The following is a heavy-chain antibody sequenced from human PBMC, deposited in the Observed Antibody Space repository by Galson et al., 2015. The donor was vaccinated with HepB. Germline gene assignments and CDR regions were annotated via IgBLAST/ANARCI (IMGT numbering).Heavy chain of an antibody. CDR2: MNPNSGNT. V-gene: IGHV1-8*01. D-gene: IGHD6-13*01. CDR3: ARVPSSSWVSYYYYYMDV. Sequence: SVKVSCKASGYTFTSYDINWVRQATGQGLEWMGWMNPNSGNTGYAQKFQGRVTMTRNTSISTAYMELSSLRSEDTAVYYCARVPSSSWVSYYYYYMDVWGKGTTVTVSS. CDR1: GYTFTSYD. J-gene: IGHJ6*03.